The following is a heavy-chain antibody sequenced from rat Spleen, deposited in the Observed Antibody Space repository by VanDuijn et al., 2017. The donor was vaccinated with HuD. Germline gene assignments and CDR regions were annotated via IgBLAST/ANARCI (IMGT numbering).Heavy chain of an antibody. V-gene: IGHV5-22*01. CDR3: VRHGYTRYYFDY. J-gene: IGHJ2*01. CDR1: GFTFSDCN. D-gene: IGHD1-9*01. CDR2: ISYEGSST. Sequence: EVQLVESGGGLVQPGRSLKLSCAASGFTFSDCNMAWVRQAPKKGLEWVASISYEGSSTYYADSVEGRFTISRDNAKSTLYLQMDSLRSEDTASYYCVRHGYTRYYFDYWGQGVMVTVSS.